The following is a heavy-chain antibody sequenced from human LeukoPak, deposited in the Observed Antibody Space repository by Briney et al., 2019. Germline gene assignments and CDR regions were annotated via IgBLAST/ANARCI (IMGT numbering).Heavy chain of an antibody. Sequence: RSSETLSLTCTVSGGSISSYYWSWIRQPPGKGLEWIGYIYYSGSTNYNPSLKSRVTISVDTSKNQFSLKLSSVTAADTVVYYCARESVAGTDYWGQGTLVTVSS. V-gene: IGHV4-59*01. CDR3: ARESVAGTDY. CDR1: GGSISSYY. D-gene: IGHD6-19*01. CDR2: IYYSGST. J-gene: IGHJ4*02.